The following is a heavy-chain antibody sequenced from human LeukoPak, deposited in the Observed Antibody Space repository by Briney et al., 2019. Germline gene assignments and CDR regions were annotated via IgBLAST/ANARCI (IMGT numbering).Heavy chain of an antibody. J-gene: IGHJ4*02. CDR3: ARDPPAVAINTYG. V-gene: IGHV3-66*01. CDR1: GVTVSNNF. Sequence: PGGSLRLSCAASGVTVSNNFMPWVRQAPGKGLEWVSLIYSGGDTHYADSVKGRFTISRDNSKNTLYLQVNNLRAEDTAVYYCARDPPAVAINTYGWGQGTLVTVSS. CDR2: IYSGGDT. D-gene: IGHD5-24*01.